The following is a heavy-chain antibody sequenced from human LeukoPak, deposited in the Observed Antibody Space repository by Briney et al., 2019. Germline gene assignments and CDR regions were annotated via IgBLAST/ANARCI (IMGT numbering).Heavy chain of an antibody. V-gene: IGHV4-30-2*01. CDR1: GGSISSGGYS. D-gene: IGHD6-6*01. Sequence: SETLSLTCAVSGGSISSGGYSWSWIRQPPGKGLEWIGYIYHSGSTYYNPSLKSRVTISVDRSKNQFSLKLSSVTAADTAVYYCVRLSSSSFRGDYWGQGTLVTVSS. CDR2: IYHSGST. CDR3: VRLSSSSFRGDY. J-gene: IGHJ4*02.